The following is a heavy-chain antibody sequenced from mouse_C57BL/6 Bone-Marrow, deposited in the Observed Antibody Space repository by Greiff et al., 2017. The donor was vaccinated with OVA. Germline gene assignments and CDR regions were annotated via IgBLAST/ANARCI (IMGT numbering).Heavy chain of an antibody. V-gene: IGHV1-81*01. CDR3: AREITTVVATRYFEV. Sequence: VQLVEPGAELARPGASVKLSCKASGYTFTSYGISWVKQRTGQGLEWIGEIYPRSGNTYYNEKFKGKATLTADKSSSTAYMELRSLTSEDSAVYFCAREITTVVATRYFEVWGTGTTVTVSS. CDR1: GYTFTSYG. CDR2: IYPRSGNT. D-gene: IGHD1-1*01. J-gene: IGHJ1*03.